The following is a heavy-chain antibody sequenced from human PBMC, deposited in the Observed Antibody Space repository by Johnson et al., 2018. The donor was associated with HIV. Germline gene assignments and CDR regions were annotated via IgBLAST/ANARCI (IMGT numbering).Heavy chain of an antibody. V-gene: IGHV3-30*02. CDR3: AKDAQWELRVYDAFVI. D-gene: IGHD1-26*01. CDR2: IRYDGSKK. Sequence: QVQLVESGGDLVQPGGSLRLSCAASGFTFSSYGMHWVRQAPGKGLQWVAFIRYDGSKKYYADSVKGRFTIYRDNSKNTLYLQMNSLRPEETAVYYCAKDAQWELRVYDAFVIWGQGTMVTVSS. J-gene: IGHJ3*02. CDR1: GFTFSSYG.